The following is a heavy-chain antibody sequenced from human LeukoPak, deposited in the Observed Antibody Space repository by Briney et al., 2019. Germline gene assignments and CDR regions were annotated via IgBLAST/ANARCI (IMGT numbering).Heavy chain of an antibody. D-gene: IGHD3-22*01. J-gene: IGHJ4*02. V-gene: IGHV3-23*01. CDR2: VSGPGTTT. Sequence: GGSLRLTCAASGFTFSSSAMIWVRQAPGKGLEWVSTVSGPGTTTYYTDSVKGRFTVSRDNSKNTVFLQMDSLRAEDTAVYYCATRRSGNYFATFDYWGQGILVTVSS. CDR1: GFTFSSSA. CDR3: ATRRSGNYFATFDY.